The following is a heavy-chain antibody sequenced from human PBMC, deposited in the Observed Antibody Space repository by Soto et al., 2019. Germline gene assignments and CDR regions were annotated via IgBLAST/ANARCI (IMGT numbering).Heavy chain of an antibody. Sequence: GASVKVSCKASGGTFSSYAISWVRQAPGQGLEWMGGIIPIFGTANYAQKFQGRVTITADESTSTAYMELSSLRSEDTAVYYCASRVKVVANHYYYYSGMDVWGPGTTVTVSS. CDR3: ASRVKVVANHYYYYSGMDV. V-gene: IGHV1-69*13. CDR2: IIPIFGTA. D-gene: IGHD2-15*01. J-gene: IGHJ6*02. CDR1: GGTFSSYA.